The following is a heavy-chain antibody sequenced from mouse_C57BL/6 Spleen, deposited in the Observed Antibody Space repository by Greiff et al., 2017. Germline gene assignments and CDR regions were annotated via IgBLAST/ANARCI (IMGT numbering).Heavy chain of an antibody. V-gene: IGHV1-80*01. CDR2: IYPGDGDT. CDR3: AGGGYDGAWFAY. CDR1: GYAFSSYW. J-gene: IGHJ3*01. Sequence: VQLQQSGAELVKPGASVKISCKASGYAFSSYWMNWVKQRPGKGLEWIGQIYPGDGDTNYNGKFKGKATLTADKSSSTAYMQLSSLTSEDSAVYFCAGGGYDGAWFAYWGQGTLVTVSA. D-gene: IGHD2-2*01.